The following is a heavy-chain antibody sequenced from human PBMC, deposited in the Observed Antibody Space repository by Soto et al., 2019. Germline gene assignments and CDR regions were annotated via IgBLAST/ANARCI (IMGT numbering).Heavy chain of an antibody. J-gene: IGHJ4*02. CDR3: AKDPGVVAIHNFDY. V-gene: IGHV3-23*01. D-gene: IGHD5-12*01. CDR2: IGSTGVST. CDR1: GFIFSSYA. Sequence: EVQVLESGGGLVQPGGSLRLSCAASGFIFSSYAMNWVRQAPGKGLEWVSGIGSTGVSTYYADSVKGRFTISRDNSKNMRYLHMASRRAEDTAVYYCAKDPGVVAIHNFDYGGQGTLSTVSS.